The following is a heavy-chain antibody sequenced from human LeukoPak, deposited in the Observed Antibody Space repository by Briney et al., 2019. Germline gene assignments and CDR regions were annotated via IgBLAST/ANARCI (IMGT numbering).Heavy chain of an antibody. Sequence: PGGSLRLSCAASGFTFSSYEMNWVRQAPGKGLEWVSYISSSGSTIYYADSVKGRFTISRDNAKNSLYLQMNSLRAEDTAVYYCARDGLLGDGYNFGYWGQGTLVTVSS. CDR1: GFTFSSYE. CDR3: ARDGLLGDGYNFGY. CDR2: ISSSGSTI. V-gene: IGHV3-48*03. J-gene: IGHJ4*02. D-gene: IGHD5-24*01.